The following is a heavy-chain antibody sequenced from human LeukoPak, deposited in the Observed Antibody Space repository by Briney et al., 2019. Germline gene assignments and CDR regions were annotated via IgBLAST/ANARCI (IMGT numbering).Heavy chain of an antibody. CDR2: MNPNSGNT. CDR1: GYTFTSYD. CDR3: AKDFARFGELFLVFDY. D-gene: IGHD3-10*01. Sequence: ASVKVSCKASGYTFTSYDINWVRQATGQGLEWMGWMNPNSGNTGYAQKFQGRVTMTRNTSISTAYMELSSLRAEDTAVYYCAKDFARFGELFLVFDYWGQGTLVTVSS. V-gene: IGHV1-8*01. J-gene: IGHJ4*02.